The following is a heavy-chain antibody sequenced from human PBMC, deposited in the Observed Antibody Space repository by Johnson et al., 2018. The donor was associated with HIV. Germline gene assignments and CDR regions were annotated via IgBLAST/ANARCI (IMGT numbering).Heavy chain of an antibody. Sequence: VQLVESGGGLVKPGGSLRLSCAASGFTFSNAWMSWVRQAPGKGLEWVGRITSKTDGETTDYAAPVKGRFTISRDDSKNTLYLQMNSLKTEDTAVYYCTTDPTSILWFREVGRDAFDIWGQGTMVTVSS. D-gene: IGHD3-10*01. CDR1: GFTFSNAW. CDR2: ITSKTDGETT. CDR3: TTDPTSILWFREVGRDAFDI. J-gene: IGHJ3*02. V-gene: IGHV3-15*01.